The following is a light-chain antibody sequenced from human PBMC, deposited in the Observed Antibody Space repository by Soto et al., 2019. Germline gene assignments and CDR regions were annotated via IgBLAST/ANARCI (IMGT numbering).Light chain of an antibody. V-gene: IGLV2-8*01. CDR1: SSDIGGYNF. CDR2: EVN. J-gene: IGLJ2*01. CDR3: SSYADTNNLV. Sequence: QSALPQPPSASGSPGQSVTISCTGTSSDIGGYNFVSWYQQHPGKAPKLMIDEVNKRPSGVPDRFSGSKSGNTASLTVSGLQAEDEADYYCSSYADTNNLVFGGGTQLTVL.